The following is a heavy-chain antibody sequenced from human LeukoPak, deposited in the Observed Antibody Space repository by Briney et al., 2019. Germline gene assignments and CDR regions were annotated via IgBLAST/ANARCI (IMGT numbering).Heavy chain of an antibody. CDR2: INHSGST. Sequence: PSETLSLTCAVYGGSFSGYYWSWIRQPPGKGLEWIGEINHSGSTNYNPSLKSRVTISVDTSKNQFSLKLSSVTAADTAVYYCAREFSILTGYYPVGNWFDPWGQGTLVTVS. CDR1: GGSFSGYY. D-gene: IGHD3-9*01. CDR3: AREFSILTGYYPVGNWFDP. J-gene: IGHJ5*02. V-gene: IGHV4-34*01.